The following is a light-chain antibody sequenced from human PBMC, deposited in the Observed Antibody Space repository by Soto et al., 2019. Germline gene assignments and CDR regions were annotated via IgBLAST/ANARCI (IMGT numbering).Light chain of an antibody. Sequence: EIVLTQSPGTLSLSPGERATLSCRASQSLSSSQLAWYQQKPVQAPRLLIHDASSMATGISDRFTGSGSGTDFTLTITTLGPEDFAVYYCQQYGSSPRTFGLGTKVEI. CDR1: QSLSSSQ. V-gene: IGKV3-20*01. J-gene: IGKJ1*01. CDR2: DAS. CDR3: QQYGSSPRT.